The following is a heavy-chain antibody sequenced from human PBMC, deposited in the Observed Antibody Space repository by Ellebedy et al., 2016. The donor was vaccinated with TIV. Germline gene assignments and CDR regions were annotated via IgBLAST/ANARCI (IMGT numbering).Heavy chain of an antibody. CDR2: ISGSGGST. J-gene: IGHJ4*02. V-gene: IGHV3-23*01. Sequence: GGSLRLXXAASGFPFSSYAMSWVRQPPGQGLEWVSAISGSGGSTYYADSVKGRFTISRDNSKNTLYLQMNSLRAEDTAVYYCAKDEPYYDILTGYPSWGQGTLVTVSS. D-gene: IGHD3-9*01. CDR3: AKDEPYYDILTGYPS. CDR1: GFPFSSYA.